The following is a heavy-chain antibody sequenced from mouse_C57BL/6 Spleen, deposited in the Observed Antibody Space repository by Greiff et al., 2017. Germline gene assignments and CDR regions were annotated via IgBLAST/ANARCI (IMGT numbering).Heavy chain of an antibody. V-gene: IGHV1-15*01. J-gene: IGHJ4*01. CDR1: GYTFTDYE. CDR2: IDPETGGT. CDR3: TRLRRDYAMDY. Sequence: QVQLKQSGAELVRPGASVTLSCKASGYTFTDYEMHWVKQTPVHGLEWIGAIDPETGGTAYNQKFKGKAILTADKSSSTAYMELRSLTAEDSAVYYCTRLRRDYAMDYWGQGTSVTVSS.